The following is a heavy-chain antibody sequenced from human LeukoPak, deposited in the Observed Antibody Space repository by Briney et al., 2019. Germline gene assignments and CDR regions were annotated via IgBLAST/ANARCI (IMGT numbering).Heavy chain of an antibody. D-gene: IGHD2-15*01. CDR2: IYSSGST. CDR3: AREHCSSGNRDFDY. Sequence: PSETLSLTCTVSGGSITNYYWSWIRQPPGKGLEWIGYIYSSGSTNYNPSLRSRVSISVDTPNNQFSLRLSSVTAADTAVYYCAREHCSSGNRDFDYWGQGSLVTVSS. V-gene: IGHV4-59*01. J-gene: IGHJ4*02. CDR1: GGSITNYY.